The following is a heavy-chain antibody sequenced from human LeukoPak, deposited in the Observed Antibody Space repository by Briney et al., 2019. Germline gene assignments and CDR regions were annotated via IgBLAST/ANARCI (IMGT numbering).Heavy chain of an antibody. V-gene: IGHV3-23*01. CDR3: ARDPGAVEPAFDY. CDR1: GFTFSTYA. CDR2: ISSSGATI. Sequence: GGSLRLSCAASGFTFSTYAMSWVRPAPGKGLEWVSGISSSGATIYYADSVKGRFTIARDYSKNTLYLQVNSLTAEDAAEYYCARDPGAVEPAFDYWGQGTLVTVSS. D-gene: IGHD1-1*01. J-gene: IGHJ4*02.